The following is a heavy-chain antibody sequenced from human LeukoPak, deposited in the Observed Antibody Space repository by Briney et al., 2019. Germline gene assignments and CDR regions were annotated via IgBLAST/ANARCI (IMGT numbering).Heavy chain of an antibody. CDR3: ATDHLYGELAVYSH. CDR1: GYTFTSYG. Sequence: GASVKVSCKASGYTFTSYGISWVRQAPGQGLEGMGWISAYNGNTIYAQKFQGRVTMTEDTSTDTAYMELSSLRSEDTAVYYCATDHLYGELAVYSHWGQGTLVTVSS. J-gene: IGHJ4*02. D-gene: IGHD4-17*01. CDR2: ISAYNGNT. V-gene: IGHV1-18*01.